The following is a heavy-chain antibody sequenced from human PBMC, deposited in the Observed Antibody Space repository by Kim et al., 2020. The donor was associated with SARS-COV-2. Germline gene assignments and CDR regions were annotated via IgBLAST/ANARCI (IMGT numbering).Heavy chain of an antibody. CDR2: ISTSASTI. D-gene: IGHD1-26*01. CDR1: GFTFSSYE. Sequence: GGSLRLSCAASGFTFSSYEMNWVRQAPGKGLEWVSYISTSASTIYYADSVKGRFTISRDNAKNSLYLQMNSLRAEDTAVYYCARGKSGSYFDYWGQGTLVTVSS. J-gene: IGHJ4*02. V-gene: IGHV3-48*03. CDR3: ARGKSGSYFDY.